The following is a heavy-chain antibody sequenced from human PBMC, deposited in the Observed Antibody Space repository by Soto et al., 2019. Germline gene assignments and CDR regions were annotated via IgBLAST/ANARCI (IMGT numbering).Heavy chain of an antibody. CDR1: GGSISSTNW. Sequence: SETLSLTCAVSGGSISSTNWWSWVRQPPGKGLEWIGEIYHGGSTNYNPSLKSRVTISVDTSKNHFSLKLSFVTAADTAVYYCAREVDYYDSSGPENWFDPWGQGTLVTVSS. D-gene: IGHD3-22*01. J-gene: IGHJ5*02. CDR2: IYHGGST. V-gene: IGHV4-4*02. CDR3: AREVDYYDSSGPENWFDP.